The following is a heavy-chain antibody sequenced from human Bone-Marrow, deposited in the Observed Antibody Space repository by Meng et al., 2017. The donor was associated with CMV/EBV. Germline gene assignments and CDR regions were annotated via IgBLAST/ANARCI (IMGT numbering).Heavy chain of an antibody. J-gene: IGHJ1*01. CDR1: GGTFSSYT. CDR2: INPSGGST. Sequence: ASVKVSCKASGGTFSSYTISWVRQAPGQGLEWMGIINPSGGSTSYAQKFQGRVTMTRDTSISTAYMELSRLRSDDTAVYYCARGCIAALSAASLGYWGQGTLVTVSS. CDR3: ARGCIAALSAASLGY. V-gene: IGHV1-46*01. D-gene: IGHD6-6*01.